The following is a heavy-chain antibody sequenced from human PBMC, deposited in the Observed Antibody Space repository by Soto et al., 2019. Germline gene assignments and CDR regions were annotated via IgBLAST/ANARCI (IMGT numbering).Heavy chain of an antibody. CDR2: ISWAGDTT. Sequence: EVQLVESGGAVVQPGGSLRLSCSTSGFTFDDFTMHWVRQVPGKGLEWVSVISWAGDTTVYADSVKGRFSISRDNKKKSLHLEMNSLRTEDSAIYYCAKVVSGRWWYYAMDVWGQGTTVTVS. CDR3: AKVVSGRWWYYAMDV. V-gene: IGHV3-43*01. D-gene: IGHD2-15*01. J-gene: IGHJ6*02. CDR1: GFTFDDFT.